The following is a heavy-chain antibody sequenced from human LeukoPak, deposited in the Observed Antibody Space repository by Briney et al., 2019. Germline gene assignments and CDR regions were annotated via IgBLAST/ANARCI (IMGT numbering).Heavy chain of an antibody. J-gene: IGHJ6*02. CDR3: ARDEWPTYYYYGMDV. CDR1: GYTFTSYG. Sequence: ASVKVSCKASGYTFTSYGISWVRQAPGQGLEWMGWISAYNGNTNYAQKLQGRVTMTTDTSTSTAYMELRSLRSDDTVVYYCARDEWPTYYYYGMDVWGQGTTVTVSS. CDR2: ISAYNGNT. D-gene: IGHD3-3*01. V-gene: IGHV1-18*01.